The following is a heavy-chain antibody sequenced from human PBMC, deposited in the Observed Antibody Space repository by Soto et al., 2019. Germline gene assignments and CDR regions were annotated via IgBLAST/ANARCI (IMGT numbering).Heavy chain of an antibody. V-gene: IGHV3-30*18. CDR3: AKDLQAYGDYDYYCYGLDV. D-gene: IGHD4-17*01. Sequence: QLVESGGGVVPPGASLRLSCAASGFTFSTFGMHWVRQTPGKGLEWVAVISYDGNNKVYADSVKGRCTISRDNFKNTVDLVMNNLKVDDTAVYYCAKDLQAYGDYDYYCYGLDVWGQGATVSVSS. J-gene: IGHJ6*02. CDR2: ISYDGNNK. CDR1: GFTFSTFG.